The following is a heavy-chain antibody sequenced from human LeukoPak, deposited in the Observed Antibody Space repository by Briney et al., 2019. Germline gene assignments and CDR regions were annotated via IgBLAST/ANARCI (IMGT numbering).Heavy chain of an antibody. Sequence: GGSLRLSCAASGFTFSSYSMNWVRQAPGKGLEWVSSISSSSSYIYYADSVKGRFTISRDNAKNSLYLQMNSLRAEDTAVYYCAKDKVVGPYGGNSQGRDAFDIWGQGTMVTVSS. V-gene: IGHV3-21*01. J-gene: IGHJ3*02. CDR1: GFTFSSYS. D-gene: IGHD4-23*01. CDR3: AKDKVVGPYGGNSQGRDAFDI. CDR2: ISSSSSYI.